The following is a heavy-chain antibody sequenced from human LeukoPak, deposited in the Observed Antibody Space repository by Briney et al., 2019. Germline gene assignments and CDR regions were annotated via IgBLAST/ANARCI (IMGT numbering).Heavy chain of an antibody. D-gene: IGHD1-26*01. V-gene: IGHV4-61*02. CDR3: TRGDSGNLAEDD. Sequence: SETLSPTCTVSGASISSYGYQWSWIRQPAGKGLEWIGRTYIDGTTNYNPSLESRVTISIDTSKNQFSLKLSSVIAADTAIYYCTRGDSGNLAEDDWGQGTLVTVSS. CDR1: GASISSYGYQ. J-gene: IGHJ4*02. CDR2: TYIDGTT.